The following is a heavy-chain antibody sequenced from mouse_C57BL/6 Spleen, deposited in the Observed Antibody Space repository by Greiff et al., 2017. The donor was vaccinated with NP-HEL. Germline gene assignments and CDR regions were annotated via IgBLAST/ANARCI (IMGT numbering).Heavy chain of an antibody. Sequence: QVQLQQPGAELVKPGASVKLSCKASGYTFTSYWMHWVKQRPGRGLERIGRIDPNSGGTKYNEKFKSKATLTVDKPSSTAYMQLSSLTSEDSAVYYCASGMMVDCYAMAYWSQGTSVTVSS. D-gene: IGHD2-3*01. J-gene: IGHJ4*01. CDR2: IDPNSGGT. CDR1: GYTFTSYW. V-gene: IGHV1-72*01. CDR3: ASGMMVDCYAMAY.